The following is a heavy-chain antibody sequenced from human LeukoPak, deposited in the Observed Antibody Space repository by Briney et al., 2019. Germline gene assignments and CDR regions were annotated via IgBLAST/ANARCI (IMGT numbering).Heavy chain of an antibody. CDR2: IKPNSGGT. J-gene: IGHJ5*02. D-gene: IGHD2-2*01. Sequence: ASVKVSCKASGYTFTDYYMHWVRQAPGQGLEWMGWIKPNSGGTKYEQKFQGRVTMSRDTSISTAYMELNRLRSDDTAVYYCARGSEVVPTTKGGNWFDPWGQGTLVTVSS. CDR1: GYTFTDYY. CDR3: ARGSEVVPTTKGGNWFDP. V-gene: IGHV1-2*02.